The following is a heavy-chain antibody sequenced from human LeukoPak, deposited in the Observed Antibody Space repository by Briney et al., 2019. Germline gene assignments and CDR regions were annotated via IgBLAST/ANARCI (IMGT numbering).Heavy chain of an antibody. CDR3: ARGIWSDSGWYYLDH. V-gene: IGHV1-3*01. D-gene: IGHD6-19*01. Sequence: ASVKVSCKASGYTFTNYAFLWVRQAPGESLEWMGWGNCGNGHTEYSQQFQGRFTLTRDNSATTDYKEHCSLRPEDTTVYYCARGIWSDSGWYYLDHWGKETVDSVS. CDR2: GNCGNGHT. CDR1: GYTFTNYA. J-gene: IGHJ4*02.